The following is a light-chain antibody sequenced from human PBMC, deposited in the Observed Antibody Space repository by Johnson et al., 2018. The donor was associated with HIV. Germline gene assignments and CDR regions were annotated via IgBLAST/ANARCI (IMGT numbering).Light chain of an antibody. J-gene: IGLJ1*01. CDR1: SSNIGNNY. Sequence: QSVLTQPPSVSAAPGQKVTISCSGSSSNIGNNYVSWYQQLPGTAPKLLIYENNKRPSGIPDRFSGSKSGTSATLGITGLQTGDEADYYCGTWDSSLIAGYVFGTWTKVTVL. V-gene: IGLV1-51*02. CDR2: ENN. CDR3: GTWDSSLIAGYV.